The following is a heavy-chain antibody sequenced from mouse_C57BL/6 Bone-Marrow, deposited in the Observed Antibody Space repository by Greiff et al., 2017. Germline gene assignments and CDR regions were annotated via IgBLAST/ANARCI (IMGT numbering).Heavy chain of an antibody. V-gene: IGHV10-1*01. CDR2: IRSKSNNYAT. Sequence: EVKLMESGGGLVQPKGSLKLSCAASGFSFNTYAMNWVRQAPGKGLEWVARIRSKSNNYATYYADSVKDRFTISRDDSESMLYLQMNNLKTEDTAMYYCANSNYPYYAMDYWGQGTSVTVSS. J-gene: IGHJ4*01. D-gene: IGHD2-5*01. CDR3: ANSNYPYYAMDY. CDR1: GFSFNTYA.